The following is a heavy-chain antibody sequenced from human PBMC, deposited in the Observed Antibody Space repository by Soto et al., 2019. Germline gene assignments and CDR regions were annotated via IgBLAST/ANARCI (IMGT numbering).Heavy chain of an antibody. CDR2: ISYDGSNK. J-gene: IGHJ6*02. CDR3: AKDHPPIYGGNCPYYYYYGMDV. CDR1: GFTFSSYG. V-gene: IGHV3-30*18. Sequence: QVQLVESGGGVVQPGRSLRLSCAASGFTFSSYGMHWVRQAPGKGLEWVAVISYDGSNKYYADSVKGRFTISRDNSKNPLYLQMNSLRAEDTAVYYCAKDHPPIYGGNCPYYYYYGMDVWGQGTTVTVSS. D-gene: IGHD2-15*01.